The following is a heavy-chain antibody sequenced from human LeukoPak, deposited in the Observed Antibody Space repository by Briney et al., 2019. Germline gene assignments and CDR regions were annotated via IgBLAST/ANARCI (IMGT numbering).Heavy chain of an antibody. Sequence: ASVKVSCKASGYTFTGYYMHWVRQAPGQGLEWMGWINPNSGGTNYAQKFQGRVTMTRDTSISTAYMELSRLRSDDTAVYYCARDFLVVVAATPPWFDPWGQGTLVTVSS. J-gene: IGHJ5*02. CDR3: ARDFLVVVAATPPWFDP. D-gene: IGHD2-15*01. V-gene: IGHV1-2*02. CDR1: GYTFTGYY. CDR2: INPNSGGT.